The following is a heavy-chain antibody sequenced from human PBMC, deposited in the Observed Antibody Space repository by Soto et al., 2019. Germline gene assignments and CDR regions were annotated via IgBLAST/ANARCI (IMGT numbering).Heavy chain of an antibody. D-gene: IGHD2-8*01. CDR2: INPSGGST. V-gene: IGHV1-46*01. CDR1: GYTFTRYY. J-gene: IGHJ3*02. CDR3: ARVSLMVSMLASDAFDI. Sequence: ASMQVPCRASGYTFTRYYMHWVRQAPGQGLEWMGIINPSGGSTSYAQKFQGRVTMTRDTSTSTVYMELSSLRSEDTAVYYCARVSLMVSMLASDAFDIWGQGTMVTVAS.